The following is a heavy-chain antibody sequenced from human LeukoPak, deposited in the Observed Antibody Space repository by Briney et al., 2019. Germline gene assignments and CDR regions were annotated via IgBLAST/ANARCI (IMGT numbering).Heavy chain of an antibody. V-gene: IGHV4-59*08. CDR1: GGSISSYY. Sequence: SETLSLTCTVSGGSISSYYWSWIRQPPGKGLEWIGYIYYSGSTNYNPSLKSRVTISVDTSKNQFSLKLSSVTAADTAVYYCARHNPSIGDFWSGYYYYCYMDVWGKGTTVTVSS. CDR2: IYYSGST. J-gene: IGHJ6*03. D-gene: IGHD3-3*01. CDR3: ARHNPSIGDFWSGYYYYCYMDV.